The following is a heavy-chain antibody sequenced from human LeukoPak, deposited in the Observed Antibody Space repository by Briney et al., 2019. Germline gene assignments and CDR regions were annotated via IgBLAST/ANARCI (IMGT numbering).Heavy chain of an antibody. J-gene: IGHJ3*02. CDR3: ARDWWELARIPHAFDI. V-gene: IGHV1-69*13. CDR2: NIPIFGTA. D-gene: IGHD1-26*01. Sequence: ASVKVSCKASGGTFSSYAISWVRQAPGQGLEWMGANIPIFGTANYAQKFQGRVTITADESTSTAYMELSSLRSEDTAVYYCARDWWELARIPHAFDIWGQGTMVTVSS. CDR1: GGTFSSYA.